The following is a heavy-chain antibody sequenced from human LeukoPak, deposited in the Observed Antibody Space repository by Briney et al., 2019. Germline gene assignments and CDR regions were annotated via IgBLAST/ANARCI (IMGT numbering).Heavy chain of an antibody. D-gene: IGHD1-7*01. V-gene: IGHV1-69*04. CDR2: IIPILGIA. J-gene: IGHJ6*02. Sequence: SVKVSCKASGGTFSSYTISWVRQAPGQGLEWMGRIIPILGIANYAQKLQGRVTITADKSTSTAYMELSSLRSEDTAVYYCARENAGTTSPDYYYYYYGMDVWGQGTTVTVSS. CDR1: GGTFSSYT. CDR3: ARENAGTTSPDYYYYYYGMDV.